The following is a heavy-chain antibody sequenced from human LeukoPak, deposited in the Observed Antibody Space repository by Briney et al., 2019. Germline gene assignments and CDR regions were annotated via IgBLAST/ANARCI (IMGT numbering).Heavy chain of an antibody. Sequence: SETLSLTCTVSGGSISNRNYHWGWIRQPPGKGLEWIGSICSSGSANYNPSLKSRVTISVDTSKNQFSLKLSSVTAADTAVYYCARGKTRTTIAPLRSRLEYSFEYWGQGTLVTVSS. CDR3: ARGKTRTTIAPLRSRLEYSFEY. CDR1: GGSISNRNYH. D-gene: IGHD1-1*01. V-gene: IGHV4-39*07. J-gene: IGHJ4*02. CDR2: ICSSGSA.